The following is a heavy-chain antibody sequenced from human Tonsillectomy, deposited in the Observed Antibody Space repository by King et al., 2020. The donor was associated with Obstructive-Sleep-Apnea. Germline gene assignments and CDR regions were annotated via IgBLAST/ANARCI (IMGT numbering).Heavy chain of an antibody. Sequence: LQLQESGPGLVKPSQTLSLTCTVSGGSISSGGYYWSWIRQHPGKGLEWLGYLYYSGSTYYNPSLKSRVTISVDTAKNQFSLKLSSVTAADTAVYYGAGGGSSGEDWYFDLWGRGTLVTVSS. D-gene: IGHD1-26*01. CDR3: AGGGSSGEDWYFDL. CDR2: LYYSGST. J-gene: IGHJ2*01. V-gene: IGHV4-31*03. CDR1: GGSISSGGYY.